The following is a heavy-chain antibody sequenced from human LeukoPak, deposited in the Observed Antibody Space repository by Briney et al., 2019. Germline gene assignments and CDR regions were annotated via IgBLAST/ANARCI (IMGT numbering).Heavy chain of an antibody. D-gene: IGHD3-3*02. CDR3: ARDLAGDY. V-gene: IGHV3-7*01. J-gene: IGHJ4*02. CDR1: GFTFSSYC. CDR2: INPDGSEK. Sequence: AGSLTLSCAASGFTFSSYCMIWVRQAPGKGLEWVANINPDGSEKNYTGSVRGRFTISRDNARHSPYLQMSRRTADAAAVYYCARDLAGDYWGQGTLVTVSS.